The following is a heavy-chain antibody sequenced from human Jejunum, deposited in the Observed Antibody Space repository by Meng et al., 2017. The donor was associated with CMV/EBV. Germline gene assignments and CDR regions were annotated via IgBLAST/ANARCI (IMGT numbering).Heavy chain of an antibody. Sequence: GGSLRGYDWSWVRQSPEQGLEWIERVDHSGSTSYNPSLRRRVTISEDTSKHQFSLRLTSVTAADTAIYYCARKYCGSSNCYPFDCWGQGELVTVSS. CDR1: GGSLRGYD. J-gene: IGHJ4*02. V-gene: IGHV4-34*01. CDR3: ARKYCGSSNCYPFDC. CDR2: VDHSGST. D-gene: IGHD2-2*01.